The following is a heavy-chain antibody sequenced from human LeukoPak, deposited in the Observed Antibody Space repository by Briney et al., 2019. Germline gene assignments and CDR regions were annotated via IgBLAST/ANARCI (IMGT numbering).Heavy chain of an antibody. Sequence: GGSLRLSCAASGFTFSSYSMNWVRRAPGKGLEWVSSISSSSSYIYYADSVKGRFTISRDNAKNSLYLQMNSLRAEDTAVYYCARGLYDSSGYYFYWGQGTLVTVSS. CDR1: GFTFSSYS. D-gene: IGHD3-22*01. CDR3: ARGLYDSSGYYFY. CDR2: ISSSSSYI. J-gene: IGHJ4*02. V-gene: IGHV3-21*01.